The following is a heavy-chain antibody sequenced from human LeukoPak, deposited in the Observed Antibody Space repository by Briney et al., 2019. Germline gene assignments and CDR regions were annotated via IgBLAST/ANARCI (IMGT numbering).Heavy chain of an antibody. CDR1: GYSFTSYW. CDR3: ARQATYSSGYPYYFDY. Sequence: GESLKISCKGSGYSFTSYWIGWVRQMPGKGLERMGIIYPGDSDTRYSPSFQGQVTISADKSISTAYLQWSSLKASDTAMYYCARQATYSSGYPYYFDYWGQGTLVTVSS. D-gene: IGHD6-19*01. J-gene: IGHJ4*02. V-gene: IGHV5-51*01. CDR2: IYPGDSDT.